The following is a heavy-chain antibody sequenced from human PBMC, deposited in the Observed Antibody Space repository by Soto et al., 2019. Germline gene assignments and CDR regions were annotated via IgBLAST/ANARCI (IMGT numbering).Heavy chain of an antibody. CDR3: ARGGIAVGGWGNVDY. CDR1: GFTFSSYE. J-gene: IGHJ4*02. V-gene: IGHV3-48*03. CDR2: ISSSGSTI. D-gene: IGHD6-19*01. Sequence: EVQLVESGGGLVQPGGFLRLSCAASGFTFSSYEMNWVRQAPGKGLEWVSYISSSGSTIYYIDSVKGRFTISRDNAKNSLYLQMNSLRAEDTAVYYCARGGIAVGGWGNVDYWGQGTLITVSS.